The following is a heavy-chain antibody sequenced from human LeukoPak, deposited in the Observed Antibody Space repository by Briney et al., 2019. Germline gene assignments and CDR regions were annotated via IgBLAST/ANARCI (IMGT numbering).Heavy chain of an antibody. CDR1: GGSISNYL. CDR3: ARDKYSSSWTGWFDP. CDR2: IYYSGST. D-gene: IGHD6-13*01. J-gene: IGHJ5*02. Sequence: PSETLSLTCTVSGGSISNYLWSWIRQPPGKGLEWIGYIYYSGSTNYNPSLKSRVTISVDTSKNQFSLKLSSVSAADTAVYYCARDKYSSSWTGWFDPWGQGTLVTVSS. V-gene: IGHV4-59*01.